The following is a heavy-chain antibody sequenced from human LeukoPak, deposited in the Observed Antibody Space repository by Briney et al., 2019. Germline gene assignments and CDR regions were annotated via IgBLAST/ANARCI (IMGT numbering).Heavy chain of an antibody. J-gene: IGHJ3*02. Sequence: KHGESLKISCKGSGYNFASYWIAWVRQMPGKGLEWLGIIYPGDSDTRYSPSFQGQVTISADKSISTAYLQWSNLKASDTAMYYCARHQDIGADGIDGFDIWGQGTMVTVSS. CDR1: GYNFASYW. CDR2: IYPGDSDT. V-gene: IGHV5-51*01. CDR3: ARHQDIGADGIDGFDI. D-gene: IGHD6-13*01.